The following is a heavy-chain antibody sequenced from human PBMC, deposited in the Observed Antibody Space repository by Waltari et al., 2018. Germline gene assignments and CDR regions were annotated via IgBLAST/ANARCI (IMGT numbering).Heavy chain of an antibody. CDR3: ASEVSFSSPSF. V-gene: IGHV3-30*02. J-gene: IGHJ4*02. CDR1: GFIFSRYD. D-gene: IGHD3-3*02. CDR2: IRFHRGQK. Sequence: QVQLVESGGGVVPPGGSLRLSCKVSGFIFSRYDMIWVRQPPGMGLELVSLIRFHRGQKYYADSVKRRFTVSRDNSRDTLYLQMTGLTSVDTATYFCASEVSFSSPSFWGRGTLVTVSS.